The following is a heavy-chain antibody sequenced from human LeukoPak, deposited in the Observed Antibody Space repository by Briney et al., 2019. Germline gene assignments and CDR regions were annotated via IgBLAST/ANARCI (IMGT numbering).Heavy chain of an antibody. CDR3: ARGVCSGGSGYSEGHWFDP. Sequence: SQTLSLTCTLSGDSISSGGYYWSWIRQHPGKGLEWIGYIYYSGSTYYNPSLKSRVTISVDTSKNQFSLKLSSVTAADTAVYYCARGVCSGGSGYSEGHWFDPWGQGTLVTVSS. J-gene: IGHJ5*02. CDR1: GDSISSGGYY. V-gene: IGHV4-31*03. CDR2: IYYSGST. D-gene: IGHD2-15*01.